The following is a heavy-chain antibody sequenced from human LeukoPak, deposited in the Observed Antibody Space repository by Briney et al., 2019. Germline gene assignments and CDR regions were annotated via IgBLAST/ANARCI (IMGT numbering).Heavy chain of an antibody. J-gene: IGHJ3*02. D-gene: IGHD1-26*01. V-gene: IGHV1-46*01. CDR1: GYTFTSYY. CDR3: ARGGSYGPLLVAFDI. Sequence: ASVKASCKASGYTFTSYYMHWVRQAPGQGLEWMGIINPSGGSTSYAQKFQGRVTMTRDMSTSTVYMELSSLRSEDTAVYYCARGGSYGPLLVAFDIWGQGTMVTVSS. CDR2: INPSGGST.